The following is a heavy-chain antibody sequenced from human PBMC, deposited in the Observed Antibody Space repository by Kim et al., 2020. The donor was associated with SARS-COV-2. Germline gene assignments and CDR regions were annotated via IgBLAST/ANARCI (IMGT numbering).Heavy chain of an antibody. V-gene: IGHV4-34*01. CDR2: INHSGST. J-gene: IGHJ4*02. CDR3: ARDRYFDY. Sequence: SETLSLTCAVYGGSFSGYYWSWIRQPPGKGLEWIGEINHSGSTNYNPSLKSRVTISVDTSKNQFSLKLSSVTAADTAVYYCARDRYFDYWGQGTLVTVSS. CDR1: GGSFSGYY.